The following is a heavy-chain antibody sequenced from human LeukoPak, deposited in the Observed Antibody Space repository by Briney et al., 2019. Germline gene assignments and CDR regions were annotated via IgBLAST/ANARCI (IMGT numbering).Heavy chain of an antibody. CDR2: IVVGSGNT. Sequence: TSVKVSCKASGFTFTSSAVQWVRQARGQRLEWIGWIVVGSGNTNYAQKFQERVTITRDMSTSTAYMELSSLRSEDTAVYYCAARGGVPAAAGNWYFDLWGRGTLVTVSS. V-gene: IGHV1-58*01. CDR3: AARGGVPAAAGNWYFDL. CDR1: GFTFTSSA. J-gene: IGHJ2*01. D-gene: IGHD2-2*01.